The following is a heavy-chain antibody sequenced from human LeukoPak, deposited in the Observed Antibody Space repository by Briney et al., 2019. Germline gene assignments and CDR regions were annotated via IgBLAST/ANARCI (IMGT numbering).Heavy chain of an antibody. J-gene: IGHJ5*02. CDR3: ARDLGEATVPHPSDYVSFGFDP. CDR2: IYYSGST. D-gene: IGHD4-17*01. Sequence: SETLSLTCTVSGGSISSGDYYWSWIRQPPGKGLEWIGYIYYSGSTYYNPSLKSRVTISVDTSKNQFSLKLSSVTAADTAVYYCARDLGEATVPHPSDYVSFGFDPWGQGTLVTVSS. CDR1: GGSISSGDYY. V-gene: IGHV4-30-4*01.